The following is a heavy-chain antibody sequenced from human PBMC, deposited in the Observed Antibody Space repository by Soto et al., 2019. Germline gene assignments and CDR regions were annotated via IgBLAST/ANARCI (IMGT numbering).Heavy chain of an antibody. Sequence: GGSLRLSCAASGFIFISYAMSWGRQAPWKGLEWVSAISGSGGSTYYADSMRGRFTISRVNSENTIFLQMHSLRVEDPAVYFCVKASEGAWPYYFDSWGQGTLVTVSS. V-gene: IGHV3-23*01. CDR3: VKASEGAWPYYFDS. CDR1: GFIFISYA. D-gene: IGHD5-12*01. CDR2: ISGSGGST. J-gene: IGHJ4*02.